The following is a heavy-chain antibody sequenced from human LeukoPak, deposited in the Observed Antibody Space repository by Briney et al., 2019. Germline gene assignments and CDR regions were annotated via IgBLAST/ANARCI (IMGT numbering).Heavy chain of an antibody. J-gene: IGHJ4*02. Sequence: GGPLNPSVEALGLRFVIYALTWAAKPQGKGLEWISFIGIDSGNTNYADSVKGRFTISGDKAKNSLYLQMNSLRVEDTAVYYCARDYKYAFDNWAREPWSPSPQ. CDR2: IGIDSGNT. CDR1: GLRFVIYA. D-gene: IGHD5-24*01. V-gene: IGHV3-48*01. CDR3: ARDYKYAFDN.